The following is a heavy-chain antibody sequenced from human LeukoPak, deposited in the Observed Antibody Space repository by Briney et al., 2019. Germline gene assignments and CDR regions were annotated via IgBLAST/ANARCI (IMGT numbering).Heavy chain of an antibody. J-gene: IGHJ4*02. CDR3: AILHPFDY. CDR1: GGSINNYY. D-gene: IGHD4-11*01. CDR2: IHYSGSS. Sequence: SETLSLTCTVSGGSINNYYWSWLRQHPGKGLEWIGYIHYSGSSFYNPSLKGRVTTSVDTSKDQFSLKLNSVTAADTAVYYCAILHPFDYWGQGTLVTVSS. V-gene: IGHV4-59*06.